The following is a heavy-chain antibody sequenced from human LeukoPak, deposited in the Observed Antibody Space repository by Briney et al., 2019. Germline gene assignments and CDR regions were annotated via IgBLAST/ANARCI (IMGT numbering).Heavy chain of an antibody. CDR3: ARETSVGPRGGLWGSYRLKWFVP. D-gene: IGHD3-16*02. CDR1: GFTFSSYW. Sequence: GGSLRLACAASGFTFSSYWMSWVSQAPGKGLEWVANIKQDGSEKYYADSVKCRFTISRDNAKNSLYLQMNSLRAEDTAVYYCARETSVGPRGGLWGSYRLKWFVPWGEGTPVTVSS. J-gene: IGHJ5*02. V-gene: IGHV3-7*01. CDR2: IKQDGSEK.